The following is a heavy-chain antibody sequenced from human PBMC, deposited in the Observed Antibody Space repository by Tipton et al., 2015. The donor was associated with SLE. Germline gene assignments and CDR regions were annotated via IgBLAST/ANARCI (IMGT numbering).Heavy chain of an antibody. CDR2: IYFSGRT. D-gene: IGHD3-16*01. CDR3: ARMGDRWYFDL. J-gene: IGHJ2*01. CDR1: GGSISSGGHY. Sequence: LSLTCTVSGGSISSGGHYWTWIRQHPGKGLEFIAFIYFSGRTYYSPSLKSRVTISVDTSENQFSLKLSSVTAADTAVYYCARMGDRWYFDLWGRGTLLTVS. V-gene: IGHV4-31*03.